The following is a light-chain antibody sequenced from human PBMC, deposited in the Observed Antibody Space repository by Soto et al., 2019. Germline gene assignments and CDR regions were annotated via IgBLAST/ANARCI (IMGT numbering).Light chain of an antibody. V-gene: IGLV1-40*01. CDR3: QSYDSSLSSVV. CDR1: SSNIGAGYD. CDR2: DNS. J-gene: IGLJ2*01. Sequence: QSVLTQPPSVSGAPGQRVTISCTGSSSNIGAGYDVHWYQQLLGTAPKLLIYDNSNRPSGVPDRFSGSKSGTTASLAITGLQAEDEADYYCQSYDSSLSSVVFGGGTQLTVL.